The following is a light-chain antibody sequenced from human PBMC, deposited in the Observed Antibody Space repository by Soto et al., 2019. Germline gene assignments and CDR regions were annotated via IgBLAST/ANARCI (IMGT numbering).Light chain of an antibody. J-gene: IGKJ2*03. CDR3: QQRTNCPPFS. CDR2: EAS. V-gene: IGKV3-11*01. Sequence: EIVLTQSPATLSLSPGERATLSCRANQTVNNYLAWFQQKHGQAPRLLIYEASTRAAGIPARFSGSRSGTAFTLTIRSREHEDFAVYYCQQRTNCPPFSFGQGTKLEI. CDR1: QTVNNY.